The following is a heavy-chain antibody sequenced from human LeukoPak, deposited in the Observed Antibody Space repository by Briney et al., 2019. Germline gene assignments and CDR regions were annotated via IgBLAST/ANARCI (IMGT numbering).Heavy chain of an antibody. D-gene: IGHD3-22*01. CDR1: GGSISRYY. V-gene: IGHV4-59*01. J-gene: IGHJ6*03. CDR2: IYYSGST. Sequence: SETLSPTCNVSGGSISRYYWSWIRQPPGKGLEWIWYIYYSGSTNYNPSLKSRVTISVDTSKNQFSLKLSSVTAADTAVYYCARTGGGYYDSSGYYSYYYYYYYMDVWGKGTTVTVSS. CDR3: ARTGGGYYDSSGYYSYYYYYYYMDV.